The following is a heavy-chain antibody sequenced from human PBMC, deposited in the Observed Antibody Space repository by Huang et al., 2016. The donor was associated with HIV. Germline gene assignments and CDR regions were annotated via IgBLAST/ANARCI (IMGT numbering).Heavy chain of an antibody. CDR1: GGSFSGYF. D-gene: IGHD3-16*01. J-gene: IGHJ5*01. CDR3: AREIMISFGGPFDS. Sequence: QVQLERWGAGLLKPSETLSLTCPVYGGSFSGYFWNGIRQSPGKGLEWIGKINHAGVTDYNPSLKSRATISVDTSKNQFSLKLTSVTAADTAIYYCAREIMISFGGPFDSWGHGNLVTVSS. V-gene: IGHV4-34*02. CDR2: INHAGVT.